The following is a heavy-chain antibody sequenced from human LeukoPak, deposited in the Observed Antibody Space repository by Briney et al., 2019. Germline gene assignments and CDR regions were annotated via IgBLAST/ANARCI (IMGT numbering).Heavy chain of an antibody. D-gene: IGHD2-2*02. CDR2: IHHSGTA. CDR3: ARDRGALGATVPAIFAVNFFDS. J-gene: IGHJ4*02. V-gene: IGHV4-38-2*02. Sequence: SETLSLTCTVSGRSINNGYFWGWIRPPPGKGLEWIAIIHHSGTASYNPSLESRVTISVDTSKNQFSLRLSSVTAADTSVYYCARDRGALGATVPAIFAVNFFDSWGQGTLGTVSS. CDR1: GRSINNGYF.